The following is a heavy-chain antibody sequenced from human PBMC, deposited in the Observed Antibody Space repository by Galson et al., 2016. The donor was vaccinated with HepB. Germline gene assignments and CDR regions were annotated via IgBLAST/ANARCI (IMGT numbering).Heavy chain of an antibody. J-gene: IGHJ6*02. CDR1: GFSLSNARMG. D-gene: IGHD2-15*01. V-gene: IGHV2-26*01. CDR2: IFSSDEK. Sequence: PALVKPTQTLTVTCTVSGFSLSNARMGVSWIRQPPGKALEWLAHIFSSDEKSYITSLKSRPTISKDTSKGQVVLTMTNIDPVDTATYYSPRIVSTPASSYYYYGMDVWGQGTTVTVSS. CDR3: PRIVSTPASSYYYYGMDV.